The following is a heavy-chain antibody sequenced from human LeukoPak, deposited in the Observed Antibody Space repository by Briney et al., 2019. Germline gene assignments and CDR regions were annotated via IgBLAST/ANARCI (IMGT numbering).Heavy chain of an antibody. D-gene: IGHD3-22*01. V-gene: IGHV4-31*03. CDR1: GGSISSGGYY. CDR3: ARSSPPDSSGYYLAYNWFDP. CDR2: IYYSGST. J-gene: IGHJ5*02. Sequence: SQTLSLTCTVSGGSISSGGYYWSWIRQHPGKGLEWIGYIYYSGSTYYNPSLKSRVTISVDTSKNQFSLKLSSVTAADTAVYFCARSSPPDSSGYYLAYNWFDPWGQGTLVTVSS.